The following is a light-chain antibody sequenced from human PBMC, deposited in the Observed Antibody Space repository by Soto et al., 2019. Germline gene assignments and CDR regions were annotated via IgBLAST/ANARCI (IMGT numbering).Light chain of an antibody. J-gene: IGLJ1*01. CDR3: SSYTSSSLYV. V-gene: IGLV2-14*01. CDR2: DVS. Sequence: QSVLTQPASVSGSPGQSITISCTGTSSDVGGYNYVSWYQQLPGKAPKLMIYDVSDRPSGVSNRFSGSKSGNTASLTISGLRAEDEADYYCSSYTSSSLYVFGTGTKLTVL. CDR1: SSDVGGYNY.